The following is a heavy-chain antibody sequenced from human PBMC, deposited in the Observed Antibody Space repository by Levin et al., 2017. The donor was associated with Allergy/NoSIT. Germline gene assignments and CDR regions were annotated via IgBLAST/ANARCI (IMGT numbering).Heavy chain of an antibody. J-gene: IGHJ5*02. CDR2: IYYSENT. Sequence: KTSETLSLTCTVSGDSISSSSFYWGWIRQPPGKGLEWIGNIYYSENTYYNPSLKSRVTISVDTSKNQFSLKLTSVTAADTAVYYCARLGPRGYSSSWFNWFDPWGQGTLVTVSS. CDR1: GDSISSSSFY. CDR3: ARLGPRGYSSSWFNWFDP. V-gene: IGHV4-39*01. D-gene: IGHD6-13*01.